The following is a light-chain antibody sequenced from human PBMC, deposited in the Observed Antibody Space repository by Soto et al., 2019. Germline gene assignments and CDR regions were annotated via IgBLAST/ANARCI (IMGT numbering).Light chain of an antibody. Sequence: EIVMTQSPATLSVSPGERATLSCRASQSVSSNLAWYQQKPGQAPRLLIYGESTRATCIPARFSGSGSGTQLTLTISSVQSEDFAVSYCQQYNNWPWTFGQGTKVEIK. CDR1: QSVSSN. CDR2: GES. V-gene: IGKV3-15*01. J-gene: IGKJ1*01. CDR3: QQYNNWPWT.